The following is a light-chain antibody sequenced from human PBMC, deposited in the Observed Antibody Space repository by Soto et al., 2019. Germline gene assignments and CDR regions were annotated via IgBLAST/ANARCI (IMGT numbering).Light chain of an antibody. V-gene: IGLV2-8*01. CDR1: GSDLTYYNY. Sequence: QSVLTQPPSASGSPGQSVTISCTGTGSDLTYYNYVSWYQQYPGKAPKLIIYEVIKRPSGVPDRFSGSKSGNTASLTVSGLQAEDEADYYCSSYAGGNKVFGGGTKVTVL. CDR3: SSYAGGNKV. J-gene: IGLJ2*01. CDR2: EVI.